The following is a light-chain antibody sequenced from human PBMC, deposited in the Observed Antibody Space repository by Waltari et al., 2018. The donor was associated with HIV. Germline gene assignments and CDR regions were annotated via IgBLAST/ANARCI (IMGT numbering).Light chain of an antibody. CDR3: YSTDNNGDRGV. V-gene: IGLV3-10*01. CDR2: KDN. CDR1: ALPRSY. J-gene: IGLJ2*01. Sequence: SYELTQPPSVSVSPGQTARITCSGDALPRSYSYWYQQKSGQAPVLVIYKDNKRPSGITERFSGSSSGTMATLTISGAQVEDEADYYCYSTDNNGDRGVFGGGTKVSVL.